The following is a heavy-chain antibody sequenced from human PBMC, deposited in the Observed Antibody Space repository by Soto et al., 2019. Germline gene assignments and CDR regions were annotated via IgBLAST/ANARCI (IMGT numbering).Heavy chain of an antibody. CDR1: GYSFTRYW. D-gene: IGHD2-21*02. J-gene: IGHJ5*02. V-gene: IGHV5-51*01. Sequence: PGESLKISCKGSGYSFTRYWIGWVRQIPWKGLEWMGIIYPFDSDTRYSPSFQGQVTISADKSISTAYLQWSSLKASDTAMYYCARISRYCGGDCYAPGWFDHWGQGTLVTVSS. CDR2: IYPFDSDT. CDR3: ARISRYCGGDCYAPGWFDH.